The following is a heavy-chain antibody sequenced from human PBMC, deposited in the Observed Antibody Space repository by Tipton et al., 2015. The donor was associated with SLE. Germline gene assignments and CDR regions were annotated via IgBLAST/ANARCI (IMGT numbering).Heavy chain of an antibody. CDR3: AKSAYCGGDCYSGHYYYYMDV. J-gene: IGHJ6*03. Sequence: SLRLSCATSGFTFRSYAMNWVRQAPGTGLEWVSAISGSGGSTYYADSVKGRFTISRDNSKNTLYLQVNSLRAEDTATYFCAKSAYCGGDCYSGHYYYYMDVWGKGTTVTVSS. CDR2: ISGSGGST. D-gene: IGHD2-21*01. CDR1: GFTFRSYA. V-gene: IGHV3-23*01.